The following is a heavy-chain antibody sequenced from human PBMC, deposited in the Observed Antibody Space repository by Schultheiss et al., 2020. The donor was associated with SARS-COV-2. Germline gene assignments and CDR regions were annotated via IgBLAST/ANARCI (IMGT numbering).Heavy chain of an antibody. CDR1: GYTFTGYY. D-gene: IGHD1-14*01. J-gene: IGHJ3*02. CDR2: INPNSGGT. V-gene: IGHV1-2*02. CDR3: ARVAGRRVFGGLDAFDI. Sequence: GESLKISCKASGYTFTGYYMHWVRQAPGQGLEWMGWINPNSGGTNYAQKFQGRVTMTRDTSISTAYMELSRLRSDDTAVYYCARVAGRRVFGGLDAFDIWGQGTMVTVSS.